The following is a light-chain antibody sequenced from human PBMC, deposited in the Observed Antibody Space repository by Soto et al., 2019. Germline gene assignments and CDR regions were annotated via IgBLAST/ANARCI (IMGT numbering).Light chain of an antibody. CDR3: QQRGNWPRT. CDR1: QSVSSY. V-gene: IGKV3-11*01. CDR2: DAS. J-gene: IGKJ1*01. Sequence: EIVLTQSPATLSLSPGERATLSCRASQSVSSYLAWYQQKPGRAPRLLIYDASDRATGIPARFSGSGSGTDFTLTISSLEPEDFAVYYCQQRGNWPRTFGQGTKVDIK.